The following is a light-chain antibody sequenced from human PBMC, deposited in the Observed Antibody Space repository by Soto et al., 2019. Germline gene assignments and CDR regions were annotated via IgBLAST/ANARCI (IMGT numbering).Light chain of an antibody. CDR3: SSYTSSSHVV. Sequence: QSALTQPASVSGSPGQSITISCTGTSSDVGGYNYVFWYQQHPGKAPKLMIYDVSNRPSGASNRFSGSKSGNTASLTISGLQGEDEADYYCSSYTSSSHVVFGGGTKVTVL. CDR1: SSDVGGYNY. J-gene: IGLJ2*01. CDR2: DVS. V-gene: IGLV2-14*03.